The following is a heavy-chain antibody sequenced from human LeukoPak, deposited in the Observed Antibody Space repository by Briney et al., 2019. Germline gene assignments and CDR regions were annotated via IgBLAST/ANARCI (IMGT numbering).Heavy chain of an antibody. CDR3: GRGLGYSSGWDIDY. CDR1: GYTFTDYY. D-gene: IGHD6-19*01. Sequence: ASMKVSCKASGYTFTDYYIHWVRPAAGQALEWMGWMNHTSGNTGYAQNFQGRVTMTRNTSISTAYMELSSLRSEDTAVYYCGRGLGYSSGWDIDYWGQGTLVTVSS. J-gene: IGHJ4*02. V-gene: IGHV1-8*02. CDR2: MNHTSGNT.